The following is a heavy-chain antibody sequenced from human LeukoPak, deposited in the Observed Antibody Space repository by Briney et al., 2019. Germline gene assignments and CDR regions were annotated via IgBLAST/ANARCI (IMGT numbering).Heavy chain of an antibody. CDR2: ISSSSSYR. CDR3: ARSRQSPLLLSLCYYGMDV. CDR1: GFTFSSYS. D-gene: IGHD2-21*01. Sequence: PGXXXRLSCADSGFTFSSYSMNWVCQAPGKGLEWVSSISSSSSYRYYADSVKGRFTISRDNAKNSLYLQMNSLRAEDTAVYYCARSRQSPLLLSLCYYGMDVWGQGTTXXVSS. J-gene: IGHJ6*02. V-gene: IGHV3-21*01.